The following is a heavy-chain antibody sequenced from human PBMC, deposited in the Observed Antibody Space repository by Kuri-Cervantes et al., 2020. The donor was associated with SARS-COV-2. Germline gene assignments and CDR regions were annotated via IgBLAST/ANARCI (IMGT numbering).Heavy chain of an antibody. CDR2: INHSGST. CDR3: ARGPPNYDFWSGYKRGFGD. D-gene: IGHD3-3*01. Sequence: SETLSLTCAVYGGSFSGYYWSWIRQPPGKGLEWIGEINHSGSTNYNPSLKSRVTISVDTSKNQFSLKLSSVTAADTAVYYCARGPPNYDFWSGYKRGFGDWGQGTLVTVSS. CDR1: GGSFSGYY. J-gene: IGHJ4*02. V-gene: IGHV4-34*01.